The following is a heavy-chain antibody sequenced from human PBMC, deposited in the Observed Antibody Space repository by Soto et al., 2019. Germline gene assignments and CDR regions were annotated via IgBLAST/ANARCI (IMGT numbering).Heavy chain of an antibody. D-gene: IGHD6-19*01. Sequence: EVHLLEYGGGLVQPGGSLRLSCVVSGSTFSSDDMSWVRQAPGRGLEWVSGISDSGGSTYYSDSVKCRFTISRDNDKNTLYLQMKSMRVEDTALYYCAKDGGWSLAVAGLFDYWGPGTQVTVSS. CDR2: ISDSGGST. CDR3: AKDGGWSLAVAGLFDY. CDR1: GSTFSSDD. V-gene: IGHV3-23*01. J-gene: IGHJ4*02.